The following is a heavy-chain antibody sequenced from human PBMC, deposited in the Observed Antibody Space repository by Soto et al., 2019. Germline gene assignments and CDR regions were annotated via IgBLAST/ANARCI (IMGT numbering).Heavy chain of an antibody. Sequence: QVQLQESGPGLVKPSQTLSLTCTVSGGSISSDIYYWNWIRQHPGQGLEWLGYIYYSGSTYYNPSLKSRVTISVDTSKNQFSLKLSSVTAADTAVYDCARGDFGEFFFDYWGQGTLVTVSS. V-gene: IGHV4-31*03. CDR1: GGSISSDIYY. CDR3: ARGDFGEFFFDY. J-gene: IGHJ4*02. CDR2: IYYSGST. D-gene: IGHD3-10*01.